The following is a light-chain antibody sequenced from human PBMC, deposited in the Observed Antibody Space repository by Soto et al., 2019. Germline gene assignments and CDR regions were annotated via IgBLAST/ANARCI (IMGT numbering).Light chain of an antibody. Sequence: EIVLTQSPGTLSLSPGERATLSCRASQSVGSTYLAWYQQKPGQAPRLLIYGASNRATGIPDRFSGSGSATDFTLSISRLEPEDFAVYYCQLYGDSPPYTFGQGTKLEIK. CDR1: QSVGSTY. CDR2: GAS. CDR3: QLYGDSPPYT. V-gene: IGKV3-20*01. J-gene: IGKJ2*01.